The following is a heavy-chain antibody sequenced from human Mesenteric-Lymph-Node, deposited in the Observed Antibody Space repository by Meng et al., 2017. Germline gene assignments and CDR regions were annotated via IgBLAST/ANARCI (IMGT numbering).Heavy chain of an antibody. CDR3: ATYSSGYYGRAFDI. CDR1: GYTFTDSS. Sequence: ASVKVSCKASGYTFTDSSVHWVRQAPGQGLEWMGWINPNSGGTNYAQKFQGRVTMTRDTSISTAYMELRSLRSDDTAVYYCATYSSGYYGRAFDIWGQGTMVTVSS. V-gene: IGHV1-2*02. D-gene: IGHD3-22*01. J-gene: IGHJ3*02. CDR2: INPNSGGT.